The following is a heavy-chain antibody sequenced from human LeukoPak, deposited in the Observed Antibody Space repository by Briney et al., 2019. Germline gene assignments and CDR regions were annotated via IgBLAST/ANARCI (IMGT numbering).Heavy chain of an antibody. CDR1: GYTFINFY. V-gene: IGHV1-2*02. Sequence: ASVRVSCKDPGYTFINFYMNWVRQAPGQGLEWMGWINPNNGNTHYAQKFQGRVAMTRGTSINTVYLDLTSLTSDDTAVYYCARTQGEGDWGQGTLVTVSS. CDR3: ARTQGEGD. J-gene: IGHJ4*02. D-gene: IGHD3-10*01. CDR2: INPNNGNT.